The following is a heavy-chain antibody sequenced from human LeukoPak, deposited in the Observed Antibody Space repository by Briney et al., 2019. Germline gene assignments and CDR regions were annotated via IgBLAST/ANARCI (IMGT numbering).Heavy chain of an antibody. Sequence: GGSLRLSCAASGFNVSSNYMTWVRQTPGKGLEWVSATVGSRPDTYHADSVKGRFTVSRDNSRNTLYLQMNNLRIEDSAVYYCTKAPLMSCTGAFCYPFDSWGQGVLVTVSS. D-gene: IGHD2-8*02. CDR1: GFNVSSNY. J-gene: IGHJ4*02. CDR3: TKAPLMSCTGAFCYPFDS. V-gene: IGHV3-53*05. CDR2: VGSRPDT.